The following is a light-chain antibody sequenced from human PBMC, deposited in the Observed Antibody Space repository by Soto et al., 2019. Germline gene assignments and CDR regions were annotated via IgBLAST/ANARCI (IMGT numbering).Light chain of an antibody. CDR2: GAS. CDR1: QSIHTS. CDR3: HQYDSWT. Sequence: VLTQSPATLSLSPGERATLSCRASQSIHTSLAWYQQKPGQPPRLVVYGASSRATGIPDRFSGSGSGTDFTLTISRLEPEDFAVYYCHQYDSWTFGQGTKVDIK. J-gene: IGKJ1*01. V-gene: IGKV3-20*01.